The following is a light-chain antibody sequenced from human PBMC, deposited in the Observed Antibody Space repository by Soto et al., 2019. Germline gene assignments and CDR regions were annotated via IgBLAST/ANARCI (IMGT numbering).Light chain of an antibody. CDR1: QGIGVT. CDR3: QRYNDGPLT. CDR2: NAF. J-gene: IGKJ4*01. Sequence: EIVMTQSPATLSVSPGEGATLSCRASQGIGVTLAWYQQKPGQNPRLLIYNAFTRATGVPARFSGSGSGTDFTLTINSLQSEDFSGYYCQRYNDGPLTLGGGTKVDIK. V-gene: IGKV3-15*01.